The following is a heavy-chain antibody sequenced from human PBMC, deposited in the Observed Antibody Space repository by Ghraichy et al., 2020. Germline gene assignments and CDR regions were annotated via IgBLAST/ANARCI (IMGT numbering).Heavy chain of an antibody. CDR2: IYSGGST. V-gene: IGHV3-66*01. CDR1: GFTVSSNY. D-gene: IGHD2-15*01. J-gene: IGHJ4*02. Sequence: GGSLRLSCAASGFTVSSNYMSWVRQAPGKGLEWVSVIYSGGSTYYADSVKGRFTISRDNSKNTLYLQMNSLRAEDTAVYYCARDLGVVVVAASVWGQGTLVTVSS. CDR3: ARDLGVVVVAASV.